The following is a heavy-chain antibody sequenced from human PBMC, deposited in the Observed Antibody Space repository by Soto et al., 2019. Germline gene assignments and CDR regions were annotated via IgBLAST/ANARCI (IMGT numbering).Heavy chain of an antibody. Sequence: SETLSLTCAVYGGSFSGYYWSWIRQPPGKGLEWIGEINHSGSTNYNPSLKSRVTISVDTSKNQFSLKLSSVTAADTAVYYCARRNRRYYGSESFTNWVDPWGQGTLVTVSS. CDR3: ARRNRRYYGSESFTNWVDP. J-gene: IGHJ5*02. V-gene: IGHV4-34*01. CDR2: INHSGST. D-gene: IGHD3-10*01. CDR1: GGSFSGYY.